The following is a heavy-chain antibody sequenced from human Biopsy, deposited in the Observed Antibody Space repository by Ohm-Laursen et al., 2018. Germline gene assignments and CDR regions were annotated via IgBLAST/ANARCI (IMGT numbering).Heavy chain of an antibody. V-gene: IGHV1-18*01. CDR2: ITADNT. Sequence: ASVKVSCNASGYTFSSYGITWVRHAPGQGLEWMGWITADNTNSAQKFQGRLNMTTDISTSTAYMDLKGLRSDVTAIYYCARAFGGAYYSYAFDLWGQGTLVTVSS. CDR3: ARAFGGAYYSYAFDL. D-gene: IGHD2-21*02. J-gene: IGHJ3*01. CDR1: GYTFSSYG.